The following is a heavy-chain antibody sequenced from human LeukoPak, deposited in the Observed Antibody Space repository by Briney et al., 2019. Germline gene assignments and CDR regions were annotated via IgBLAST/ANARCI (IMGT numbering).Heavy chain of an antibody. CDR1: GGSFSGYY. V-gene: IGHV4-34*01. CDR2: INHSGST. D-gene: IGHD6-19*01. CDR3: ARAKGYSSGWYNWFDP. Sequence: SETLSLTCAVYGGSFSGYYWSWIRQPPGKGPEWIGEINHSGSTNYNPSLKSRVTISVDTSKNQFSLKLSSVTAADTAVYYCARAKGYSSGWYNWFDPWGQGTLVTVSS. J-gene: IGHJ5*02.